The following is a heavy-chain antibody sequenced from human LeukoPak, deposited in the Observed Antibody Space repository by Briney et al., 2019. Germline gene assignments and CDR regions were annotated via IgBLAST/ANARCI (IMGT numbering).Heavy chain of an antibody. CDR2: IIPILGIA. J-gene: IGHJ4*02. V-gene: IGHV1-69*04. CDR3: ARANYDSSGYYYAFDY. CDR1: GDTFSSYA. D-gene: IGHD3-22*01. Sequence: ASVKVSCKASGDTFSSYAISWVRQAPGQGLEWMGRIIPILGIANYAQKFQGRVTITADKSTSTAYMELSSLRSEDTAVYYCARANYDSSGYYYAFDYWGQGTLVTVSS.